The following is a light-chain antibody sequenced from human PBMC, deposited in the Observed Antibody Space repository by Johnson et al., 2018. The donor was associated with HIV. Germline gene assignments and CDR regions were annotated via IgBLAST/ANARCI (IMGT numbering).Light chain of an antibody. J-gene: IGLJ1*01. V-gene: IGLV1-51*01. Sequence: QPVLTQPPSVSAAPGQKVTISCSGTSSNIGNNYVSWYQQFPGTAPKLVIYDNNNRPSGIPDRFSGSKSGTSATLGITGLQTGDEADYYCGTWDSSLSKGVFGTGTKVTVL. CDR3: GTWDSSLSKGV. CDR1: SSNIGNNY. CDR2: DNN.